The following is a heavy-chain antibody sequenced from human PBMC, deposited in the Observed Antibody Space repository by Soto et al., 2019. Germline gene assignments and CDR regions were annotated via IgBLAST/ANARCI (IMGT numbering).Heavy chain of an antibody. CDR2: IVVGSGNT. Sequence: SVKVSCKASAFTFSRSAVQWVRQARGQRLEWIGWIVVGSGNTNYAQKFQERVIITRDMSTSTANMELSSLRSEDTAVYYCAAGLASFDYWGQGTLVTVSS. CDR3: AAGLASFDY. J-gene: IGHJ4*02. CDR1: AFTFSRSA. D-gene: IGHD5-12*01. V-gene: IGHV1-58*01.